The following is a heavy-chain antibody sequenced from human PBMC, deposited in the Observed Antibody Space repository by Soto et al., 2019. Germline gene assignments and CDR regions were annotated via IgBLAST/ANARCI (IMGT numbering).Heavy chain of an antibody. CDR2: INPKSGGT. CDR1: GYSFTDYH. Sequence: ASVKVSCKASGYSFTDYHIHWVRQAPGQGLEWLGRINPKSGGTSTAQKFQGWVTMTTDTSISTAYMELSRLRSDDTAVYYCARDRGYSGYYGMDVWGQGTTVTVSS. V-gene: IGHV1-2*04. J-gene: IGHJ6*02. D-gene: IGHD2-15*01. CDR3: ARDRGYSGYYGMDV.